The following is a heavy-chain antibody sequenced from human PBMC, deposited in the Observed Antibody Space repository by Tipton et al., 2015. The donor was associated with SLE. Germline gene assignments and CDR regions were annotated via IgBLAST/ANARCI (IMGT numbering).Heavy chain of an antibody. V-gene: IGHV3-30*04. Sequence: SLRLSCAASGFTFNNYAMNWVRQAPGKGLEWMAFVSFDASLKSYADSVKGRFTIFRDNSKNPLFLQMKSLRPDDTAFYYCARASPDDSFDSWGQGTLVTVSS. CDR1: GFTFNNYA. J-gene: IGHJ4*02. CDR3: ARASPDDSFDS. CDR2: VSFDASLK.